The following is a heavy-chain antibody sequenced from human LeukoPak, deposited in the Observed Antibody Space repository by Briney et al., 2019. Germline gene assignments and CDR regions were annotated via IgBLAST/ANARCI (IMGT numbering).Heavy chain of an antibody. CDR3: ASFAVGVTTGKNWFDP. J-gene: IGHJ5*02. CDR2: ISSSSSYI. D-gene: IGHD4-11*01. Sequence: PGGSLRLSCAASGFTFSSYSMNWVRQAPGKGLEWVSSISSSSSYIYYADSVKGRFTISRDNAKNSLYLQMNSLRAEDTAVYYCASFAVGVTTGKNWFDPWGQGTLVTVSS. V-gene: IGHV3-21*01. CDR1: GFTFSSYS.